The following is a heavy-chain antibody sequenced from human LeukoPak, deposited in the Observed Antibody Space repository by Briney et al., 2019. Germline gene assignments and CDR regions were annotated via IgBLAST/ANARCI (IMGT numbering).Heavy chain of an antibody. CDR2: ISSSGSTI. D-gene: IGHD2-2*01. CDR3: ARDLGIVVVPAAILDDY. CDR1: GFTFSSYE. V-gene: IGHV3-48*03. Sequence: GGSLRLSCAASGFTFSSYEMNWVRQAPGKGLEWVSYISSSGSTIYYADSVKGRFTISRDNAKNSLYLQMNSLRAEDTAVYYCARDLGIVVVPAAILDDYWGREPWSPSPQ. J-gene: IGHJ4*02.